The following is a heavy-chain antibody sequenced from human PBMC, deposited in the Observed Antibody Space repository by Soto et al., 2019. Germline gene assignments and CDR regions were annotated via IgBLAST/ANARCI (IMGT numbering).Heavy chain of an antibody. CDR2: IWYDGNNK. Sequence: GGSLRLSCAASRFTFSSYGMHWVRQAPGKGLDWVAAIWYDGNNKYYTDSVKGRFTISRDNSKNTLYLQMNNLRAEDTAIYYCARESGEGGYFDYWGQGTLVTVSS. V-gene: IGHV3-33*01. CDR3: ARESGEGGYFDY. CDR1: RFTFSSYG. J-gene: IGHJ4*02. D-gene: IGHD3-16*01.